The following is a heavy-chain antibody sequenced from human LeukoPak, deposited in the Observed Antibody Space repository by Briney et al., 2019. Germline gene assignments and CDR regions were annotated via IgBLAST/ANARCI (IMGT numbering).Heavy chain of an antibody. CDR3: ARDRPNSSGWTPLDY. J-gene: IGHJ4*02. CDR1: GDSVSSNSVS. Sequence: SQTLSLTCAISGDSVSSNSVSWNWIRQSPSRGLEWLERTYYRSKWYYDYALSVKSRITVNPDTSKNQFSLQLNSVTPEDTAVYYCARDRPNSSGWTPLDYWGQGTLVTVSS. CDR2: TYYRSKWYY. D-gene: IGHD6-19*01. V-gene: IGHV6-1*01.